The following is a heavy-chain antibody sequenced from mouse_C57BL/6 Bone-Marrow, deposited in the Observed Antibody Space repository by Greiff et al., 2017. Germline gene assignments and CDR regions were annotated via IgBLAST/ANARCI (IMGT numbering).Heavy chain of an antibody. J-gene: IGHJ4*01. CDR1: GFTFSDYG. CDR2: ISSGSSTI. D-gene: IGHD1-1*01. Sequence: EVNLVESGGGLVKPGGSLKLSCAASGFTFSDYGMHWVRQAPEKGLEWVAYISSGSSTIYYADTVKGRFTISRDNAKNTLFLQMTSLRSEDTAMYYCALGGSSSYYYAMDYWGQGTSVTVSS. CDR3: ALGGSSSYYYAMDY. V-gene: IGHV5-17*01.